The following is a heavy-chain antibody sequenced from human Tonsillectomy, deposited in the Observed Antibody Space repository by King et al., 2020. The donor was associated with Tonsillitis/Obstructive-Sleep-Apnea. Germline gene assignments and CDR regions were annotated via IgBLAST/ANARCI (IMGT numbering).Heavy chain of an antibody. Sequence: VQLVESGGGVVQPGRSLRLSCVASGFTFRTYAMQWVRQAPGKGLEWVAIISYDGRQDYYADSVKGRFTISRVNSESMLYLQMNSLGPEDTAIYYCTRDRGTSSSYSDSWGQGTLVTVSS. CDR1: GFTFRTYA. CDR2: ISYDGRQD. CDR3: TRDRGTSSSYSDS. D-gene: IGHD6-6*01. V-gene: IGHV3-30*01. J-gene: IGHJ4*02.